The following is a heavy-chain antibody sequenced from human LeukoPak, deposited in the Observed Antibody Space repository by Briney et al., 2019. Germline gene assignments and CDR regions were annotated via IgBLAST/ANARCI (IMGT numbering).Heavy chain of an antibody. Sequence: PSETLSLTCTVSGGSISSYYWSWIRQPPGKGLEWIGYIYYSGSTNYNPSLKSRVTISVDTSKNQFSLKLSSVTAADTAVYYCARSGIAAAPPRRYFDYWGQGTLVTVSS. V-gene: IGHV4-59*08. CDR2: IYYSGST. CDR3: ARSGIAAAPPRRYFDY. J-gene: IGHJ4*02. D-gene: IGHD6-13*01. CDR1: GGSISSYY.